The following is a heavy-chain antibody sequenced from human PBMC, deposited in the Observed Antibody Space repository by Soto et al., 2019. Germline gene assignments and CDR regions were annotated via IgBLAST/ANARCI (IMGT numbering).Heavy chain of an antibody. D-gene: IGHD3-3*01. CDR2: INPNSGGT. CDR3: ARDFAIFYWFDP. J-gene: IGHJ5*02. Sequence: ASVKVSCKASGYTFTGYYMHWVRQAPGQGLEWMGWINPNSGGTSYAQKFQGRVTMTRDTSTSTVYMELSSLRSEDTAVYYCARDFAIFYWFDPWGQGTLVTVSS. CDR1: GYTFTGYY. V-gene: IGHV1-2*02.